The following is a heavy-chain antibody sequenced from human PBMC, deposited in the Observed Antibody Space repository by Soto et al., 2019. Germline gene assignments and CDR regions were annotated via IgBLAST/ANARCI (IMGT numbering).Heavy chain of an antibody. J-gene: IGHJ2*01. Sequence: EMQLVESGGGLIQPGGSLRLSCTTSASVTGFRVSNSYMAWVRQAPGRGLEWVAVIYNSGSTYYADSVRGRFTLSRDKSKNTVSLQMGSLRVEDTAVYYCARERGDPDTAVVDPTGFWYFDLWGRGTPVTVSS. D-gene: IGHD5-18*01. CDR3: ARERGDPDTAVVDPTGFWYFDL. V-gene: IGHV3-53*01. CDR1: ASVTGFRVSNSY. CDR2: IYNSGST.